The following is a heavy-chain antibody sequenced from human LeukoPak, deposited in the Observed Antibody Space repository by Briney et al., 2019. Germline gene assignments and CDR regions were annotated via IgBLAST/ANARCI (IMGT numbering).Heavy chain of an antibody. V-gene: IGHV1-2*02. J-gene: IGHJ4*02. CDR3: ARSKGEYSSYDY. CDR1: GYTFTGYY. Sequence: GASVKVSCKASGYTFTGYYMHWVRQAPGQGLEWVGWINPNSGGTNYAQKFQGRVTMTRDTSISTAYMELSRLRSDDTAVYYCARSKGEYSSYDYWGQGTLVTVSS. CDR2: INPNSGGT. D-gene: IGHD6-6*01.